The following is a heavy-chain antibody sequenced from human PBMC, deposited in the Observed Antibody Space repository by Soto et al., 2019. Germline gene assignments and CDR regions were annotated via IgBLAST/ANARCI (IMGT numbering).Heavy chain of an antibody. CDR3: ARWSDYGDYYYYGMDV. D-gene: IGHD4-17*01. Sequence: SETLSLTCTVFAGSTSGYYWTWIRHSPGGGLEWIGYIYYNGTTNYNPSLKSRVTISIDTSKSQFSLRLRSLTAADTAVYYCARWSDYGDYYYYGMDVWGQGTTVT. V-gene: IGHV4-59*13. J-gene: IGHJ6*02. CDR2: IYYNGTT. CDR1: AGSTSGYY.